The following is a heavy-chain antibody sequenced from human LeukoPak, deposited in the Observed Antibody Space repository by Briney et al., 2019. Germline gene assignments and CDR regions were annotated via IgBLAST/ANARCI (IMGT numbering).Heavy chain of an antibody. J-gene: IGHJ1*01. V-gene: IGHV1-2*02. CDR1: GYTFTGYY. Sequence: ASVKVSCKASGYTFTGYYMHWVRQAPGQGLEWMGWINPNSGGTNYAQKFQGRVTMTRDTSISTAYMELSRLRSDDTAVYYCARERYYDSSGYCPFQHWGQGTLVTVSS. CDR2: INPNSGGT. CDR3: ARERYYDSSGYCPFQH. D-gene: IGHD3-22*01.